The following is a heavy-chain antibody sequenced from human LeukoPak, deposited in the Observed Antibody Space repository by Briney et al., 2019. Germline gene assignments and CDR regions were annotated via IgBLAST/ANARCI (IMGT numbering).Heavy chain of an antibody. J-gene: IGHJ4*02. CDR1: GFTFSDHY. CDR2: LSNTGSDI. V-gene: IGHV3-11*01. Sequence: GGSLRLSCAVSGFTFSDHYMTWIRQAPGKGLEYISYLSNTGSDISYADSVKGRFSISRDNAKNSLYLQMNSLRAEDTAVYYCAKTEETIAAAGSFDYWGQGTLVTVSS. D-gene: IGHD6-13*01. CDR3: AKTEETIAAAGSFDY.